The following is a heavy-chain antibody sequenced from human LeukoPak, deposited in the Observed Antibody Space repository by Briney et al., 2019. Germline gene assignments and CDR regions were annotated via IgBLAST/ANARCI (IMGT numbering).Heavy chain of an antibody. CDR1: EFTFSSYA. D-gene: IGHD5-18*01. Sequence: GGSLRLSCAASEFTFSSYAMSWVRQAPGKGLEWVAVISYDGSNKYYADSVKGRFTISRDNSKNTLYLQMNSLRAEDTAVYYWADRGYNWGQGTLVTVSS. V-gene: IGHV3-30*03. CDR3: ADRGYN. CDR2: ISYDGSNK. J-gene: IGHJ4*02.